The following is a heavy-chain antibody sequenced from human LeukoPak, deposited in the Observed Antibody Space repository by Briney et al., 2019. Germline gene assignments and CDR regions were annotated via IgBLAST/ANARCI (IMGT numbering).Heavy chain of an antibody. CDR1: GGSFSGYY. CDR3: ARGSLYYYGSGRGAFDI. V-gene: IGHV4-34*01. J-gene: IGHJ3*02. D-gene: IGHD3-10*01. Sequence: PSETLSLTCAVYGGSFSGYYWSWIRQPPGKGLEWMGEINHSGSTNYNPSLKSRVTISVDTSMNQFSLELSSVTAADTAVYYCARGSLYYYGSGRGAFDIWGQGTMVTVSS. CDR2: INHSGST.